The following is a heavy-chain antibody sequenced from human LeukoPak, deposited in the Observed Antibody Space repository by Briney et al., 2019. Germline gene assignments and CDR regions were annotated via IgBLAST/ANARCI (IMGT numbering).Heavy chain of an antibody. CDR3: ARDSMYCSGGSCERSNWFDP. CDR2: IYHSGST. CDR1: GYSTSSGYY. V-gene: IGHV4-38-2*02. J-gene: IGHJ5*02. D-gene: IGHD2-15*01. Sequence: SETLSLTCAVSGYSTSSGYYWGWIRQPPGKGLEWIGSIYHSGSTYYNPSLKSRVTISVDTSKNQFSLKLSSVTAADMAVYYCARDSMYCSGGSCERSNWFDPWGQGTLVTVSS.